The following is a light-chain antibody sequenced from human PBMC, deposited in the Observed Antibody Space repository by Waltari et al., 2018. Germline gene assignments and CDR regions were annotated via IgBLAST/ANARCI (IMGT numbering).Light chain of an antibody. V-gene: IGLV3-19*01. Sequence: TQDPAVSVAVGQTVRITYQGDSLRSYHASWYQQRPGQAPKLLIYDQNNRPSGVPGRFSGSSSDNTASLTITGAQAEDEAYYDCHSRDASGVGGAFGGGTKLTVL. CDR3: HSRDASGVGGA. CDR1: SLRSYH. J-gene: IGLJ2*01. CDR2: DQN.